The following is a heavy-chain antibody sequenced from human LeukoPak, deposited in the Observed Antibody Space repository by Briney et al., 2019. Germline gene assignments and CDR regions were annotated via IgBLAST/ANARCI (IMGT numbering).Heavy chain of an antibody. CDR1: GYTFTGYY. D-gene: IGHD1-1*01. CDR3: ARGGIPHYYYYMDV. CDR2: INPNSGGT. J-gene: IGHJ6*03. V-gene: IGHV1-2*02. Sequence: ASVKVSCKASGYTFTGYYMHWVRQAPGQGLEWMGWINPNSGGTNYAQKFQGRVTMTRDTSISTAYMDLSSLRSDDTALYYCARGGIPHYYYYMDVWGKGTTVTISS.